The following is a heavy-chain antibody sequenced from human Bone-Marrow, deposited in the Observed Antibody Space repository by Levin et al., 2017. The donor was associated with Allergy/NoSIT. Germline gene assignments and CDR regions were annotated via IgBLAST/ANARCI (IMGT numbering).Heavy chain of an antibody. CDR1: GFTFSSYS. V-gene: IGHV3-21*01. D-gene: IGHD5-18*01. J-gene: IGHJ4*02. Sequence: LSLTCAASGFTFSSYSMNWVRQAPGKGLEWVSSISSSSSYIYYADSVKGRFTISRDNAKNSLYLQMNSLRAEDTAVYYCARERYSYGDYWGQGTLVTVSS. CDR2: ISSSSSYI. CDR3: ARERYSYGDY.